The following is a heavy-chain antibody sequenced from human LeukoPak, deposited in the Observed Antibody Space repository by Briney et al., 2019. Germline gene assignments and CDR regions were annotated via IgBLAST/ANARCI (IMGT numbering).Heavy chain of an antibody. CDR1: GFTFSSYS. CDR3: ARDLAGSGYDGEFDN. J-gene: IGHJ4*02. Sequence: GGSLRLSCAASGFTFSSYSMSWVRQAPGKGLVWVSGISSDGSTTNYADSVKGRFTISRDNAKNTLYLQMNSLSAEDTGVYYCARDLAGSGYDGEFDNWGQGTLVSVSS. CDR2: ISSDGSTT. V-gene: IGHV3-74*01. D-gene: IGHD5-12*01.